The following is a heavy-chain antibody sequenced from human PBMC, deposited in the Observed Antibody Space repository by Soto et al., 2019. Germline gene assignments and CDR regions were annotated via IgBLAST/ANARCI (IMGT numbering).Heavy chain of an antibody. V-gene: IGHV3-23*01. J-gene: IGHJ4*02. Sequence: GGSLRLSCAASGFTFSSYAMSWVRQAPGKGLEWVSAISGSGGSTYYADSVKGRFTISRDNSKNTLYLQMNSLRAEDTAVYYCAVESYSSSWYGSIDYWGQGTLVTVSS. CDR2: ISGSGGST. D-gene: IGHD6-13*01. CDR1: GFTFSSYA. CDR3: AVESYSSSWYGSIDY.